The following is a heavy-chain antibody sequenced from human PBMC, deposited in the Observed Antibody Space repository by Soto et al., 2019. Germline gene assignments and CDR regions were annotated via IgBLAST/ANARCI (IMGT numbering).Heavy chain of an antibody. CDR3: AKLGGFGPTTIAY. D-gene: IGHD3-10*01. CDR1: GGSISSGDYY. J-gene: IGHJ4*02. V-gene: IGHV4-30-4*01. Sequence: SETLSLTCTVSGGSISSGDYYWSWIRQPPGKGLEWIGYIYYSGSTYYNPSLKSRVTISVDTSKNQFSLKLSSVTAADTAVYYCAKLGGFGPTTIAYRGQGTLVTVSS. CDR2: IYYSGST.